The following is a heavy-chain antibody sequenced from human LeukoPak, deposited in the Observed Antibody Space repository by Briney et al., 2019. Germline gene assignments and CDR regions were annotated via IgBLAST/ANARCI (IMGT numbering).Heavy chain of an antibody. D-gene: IGHD6-13*01. CDR1: GGTFSSYA. V-gene: IGHV1-69*06. CDR2: IIPIFGTA. CDR3: ARGRPTTSIAAAGVNWFDP. J-gene: IGHJ5*02. Sequence: ASVKVSCKASGGTFSSYAISWVRQAPGQGLEWMGGIIPIFGTANYAQKFQGRVTITADKSTSTAYMELSSLRSEDTAVFYCARGRPTTSIAAAGVNWFDPWGQGTLVTVSS.